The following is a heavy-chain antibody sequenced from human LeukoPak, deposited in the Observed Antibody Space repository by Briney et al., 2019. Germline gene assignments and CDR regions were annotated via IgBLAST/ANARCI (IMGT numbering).Heavy chain of an antibody. D-gene: IGHD4/OR15-4a*01. J-gene: IGHJ4*02. V-gene: IGHV4-59*01. Sequence: SETLSLTCTVSGASISGYYWSWIRQPPGEGLEWIGYIYCSGNTNYNPSLKSRVTISVDTSKNQFSLKLSSVTAADTAVYYCARIVPYDYGYIDYWGQGTLVTVSS. CDR2: IYCSGNT. CDR3: ARIVPYDYGYIDY. CDR1: GASISGYY.